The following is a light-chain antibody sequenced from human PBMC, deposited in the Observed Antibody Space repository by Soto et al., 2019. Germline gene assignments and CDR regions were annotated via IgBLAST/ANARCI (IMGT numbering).Light chain of an antibody. V-gene: IGKV3-15*01. CDR2: GAS. CDR3: QQYNNWWT. J-gene: IGKJ1*01. CDR1: QNVSSN. Sequence: EIVMTQSPATLSVSPGERATLSCRASQNVSSNLAWYQQKPGQAPRLLIYGASTRATGIPARFSGSGSGTEFTLTISSLQSEDFAVYYCQQYNNWWTFGQGTKVEIQ.